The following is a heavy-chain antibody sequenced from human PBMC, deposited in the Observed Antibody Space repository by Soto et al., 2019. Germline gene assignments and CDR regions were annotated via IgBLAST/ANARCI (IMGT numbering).Heavy chain of an antibody. J-gene: IGHJ5*02. Sequence: PGGSLRLSCAASGFTFSSYWMHWVRQAPGKGLVWVSRINSDGSSTSYADSVKGRFTISRDNAKNTLYLQMNSLRAVDTAVYYYARDPADFGVVSNWFDPGGKGTLVTVSS. CDR2: INSDGSST. CDR1: GFTFSSYW. V-gene: IGHV3-74*01. D-gene: IGHD3-3*01. CDR3: ARDPADFGVVSNWFDP.